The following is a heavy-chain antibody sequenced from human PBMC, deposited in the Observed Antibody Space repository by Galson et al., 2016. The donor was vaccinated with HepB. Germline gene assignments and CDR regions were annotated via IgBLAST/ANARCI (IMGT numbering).Heavy chain of an antibody. CDR2: IKQDGSEQ. V-gene: IGHV3-7*03. J-gene: IGHJ4*02. Sequence: SLRLSCAASGFTFSSYAMSWVRQAPGKGLEWVANIKQDGSEQYYVDSLKGRFTISRDNAKNSLYLQINSLTVEDTAMYYCARDGPRRRGLDYWGQGTLVTVSS. CDR1: GFTFSSYA. CDR3: ARDGPRRRGLDY.